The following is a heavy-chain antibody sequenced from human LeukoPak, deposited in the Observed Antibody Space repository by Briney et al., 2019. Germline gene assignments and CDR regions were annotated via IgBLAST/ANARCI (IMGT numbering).Heavy chain of an antibody. CDR1: GYTFTTYY. V-gene: IGHV1-46*01. Sequence: ASVKVSCKASGYTFTTYYVHWVRQAPGQGLERMGIINPSGGSTTYAQKFRGRLTMTRDMSTSTVYMELSSLRSEDTAVYYCARGSRPVYNLLTGKRYFDYWGQGTLLTVSS. J-gene: IGHJ4*02. CDR3: ARGSRPVYNLLTGKRYFDY. CDR2: INPSGGST. D-gene: IGHD3-9*01.